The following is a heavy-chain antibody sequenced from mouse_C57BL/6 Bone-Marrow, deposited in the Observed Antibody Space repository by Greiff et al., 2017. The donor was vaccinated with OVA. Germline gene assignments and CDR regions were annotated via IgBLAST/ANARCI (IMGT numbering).Heavy chain of an antibody. CDR1: GFTFSDYY. J-gene: IGHJ2*01. D-gene: IGHD1-2*01. Sequence: EVQRVESEGGLVQPGSSMKLSCTASGFTFSDYYMAWVRQVPEKGLEWVANINYDGSSTYYLDSLKSRFIISRDNAKNILYLQMSSLKSEDTATYYCAREGLLRPSDYWGQGTTLTVSS. V-gene: IGHV5-16*01. CDR2: INYDGSST. CDR3: AREGLLRPSDY.